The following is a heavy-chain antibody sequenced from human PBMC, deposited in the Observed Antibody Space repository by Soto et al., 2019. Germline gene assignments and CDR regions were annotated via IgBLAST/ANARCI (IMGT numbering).Heavy chain of an antibody. CDR3: AKVRDRTIFGEY. V-gene: IGHV3-23*01. CDR2: ISGSGGST. Sequence: GGSLRLSCAASGFTFSSYAMSWVRQAPGKVLEWVSAISGSGGSTYYADSVKGRFTISRDNSKNTLYLQMNSLRAEDTAVYYCAKVRDRTIFGEYWGQGTLVTVSS. CDR1: GFTFSSYA. D-gene: IGHD3-3*01. J-gene: IGHJ4*02.